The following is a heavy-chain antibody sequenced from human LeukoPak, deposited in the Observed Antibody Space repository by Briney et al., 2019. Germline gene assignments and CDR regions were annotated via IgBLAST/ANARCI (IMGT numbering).Heavy chain of an antibody. V-gene: IGHV4-59*06. Sequence: PSETLSLTCTVSGGSISSYYWSWLRQPPGKGLEWIGYIHYSGSTYYKPSLKSRVNISVDTSKNQFSLKLSSVTAADTAVYYCARTKGYYYDSSGVMDYFDYWGQGTLVTVSS. CDR2: IHYSGST. D-gene: IGHD3-22*01. CDR3: ARTKGYYYDSSGVMDYFDY. CDR1: GGSISSYY. J-gene: IGHJ4*02.